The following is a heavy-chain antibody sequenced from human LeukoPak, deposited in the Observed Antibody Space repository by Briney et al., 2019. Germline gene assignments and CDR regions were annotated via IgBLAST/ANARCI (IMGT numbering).Heavy chain of an antibody. J-gene: IGHJ2*01. CDR1: GFTFGNFG. CDR3: ARELVSSGTGYFDL. V-gene: IGHV3-23*01. Sequence: GRSLRLFCEASGFTFGNFGMTWVRQAPGKGLQWVSGITGSSTWTYYAASVKGRFTVSRDNSQNTLHLQMNSLRADDTAVYYCARELVSSGTGYFDLWGRGTLVTVSS. CDR2: ITGSSTWT. D-gene: IGHD3/OR15-3a*01.